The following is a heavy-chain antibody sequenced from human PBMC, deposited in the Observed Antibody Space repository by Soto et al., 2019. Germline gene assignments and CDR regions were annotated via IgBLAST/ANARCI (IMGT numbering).Heavy chain of an antibody. CDR1: GFTFTSSA. D-gene: IGHD3-22*01. Sequence: SVKVSCKASGFTFTSSAVQWVRQARGQRLEWIGWIVVGSGNTNYAQKFQERVTITRDMSTSTAYMELSSLRSEDTAVYYCAACRVGTRYYYDSSGHSDVWGQGTTVTVSS. V-gene: IGHV1-58*01. J-gene: IGHJ6*02. CDR3: AACRVGTRYYYDSSGHSDV. CDR2: IVVGSGNT.